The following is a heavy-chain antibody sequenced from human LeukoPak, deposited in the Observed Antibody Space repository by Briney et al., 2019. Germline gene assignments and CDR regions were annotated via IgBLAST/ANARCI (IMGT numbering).Heavy chain of an antibody. D-gene: IGHD4-17*01. CDR3: TTRRYGDYPYYFDY. Sequence: GGSPRLSCAASGFTFSNAWMSWVRQAPGKGLEWVGRIKSKTDGGTTDYAAPVKGRFTISRDDSKNTLYLQMNSLKTEDTAVYYCTTRRYGDYPYYFDYWGQGTLVTVSS. J-gene: IGHJ4*02. V-gene: IGHV3-15*01. CDR1: GFTFSNAW. CDR2: IKSKTDGGTT.